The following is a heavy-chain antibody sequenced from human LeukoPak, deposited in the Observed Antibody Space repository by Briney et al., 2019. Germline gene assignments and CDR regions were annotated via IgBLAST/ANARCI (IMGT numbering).Heavy chain of an antibody. CDR3: ARDRSGSYSRDY. CDR2: ISYDGSVK. V-gene: IGHV3-30*03. CDR1: GFTFRSYG. D-gene: IGHD1-26*01. J-gene: IGHJ4*02. Sequence: PGRSLRLSCAASGFTFRSYGKHWVRQVPGKGLEWVAIISYDGSVKYYADSVKGRFTISRDSFNDTLYLQMNSLRPDDSAVYYCARDRSGSYSRDYWGQGTLVTVSS.